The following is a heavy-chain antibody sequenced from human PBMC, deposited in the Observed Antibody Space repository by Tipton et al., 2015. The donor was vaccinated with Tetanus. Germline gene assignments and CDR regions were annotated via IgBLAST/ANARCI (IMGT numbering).Heavy chain of an antibody. V-gene: IGHV4-59*01. CDR2: IYSSGST. Sequence: TLSLTCSVSGGSINPYYWSWIRQPPGKGLEWIGNIYSSGSTYYNPSLKSRVTISVDTSRNQFSLRLKSVTPADTAMYYCARDHRLSASYAGWFDPWGQGALFSVSS. CDR3: ARDHRLSASYAGWFDP. CDR1: GGSINPYY. J-gene: IGHJ5*02. D-gene: IGHD2-8*01.